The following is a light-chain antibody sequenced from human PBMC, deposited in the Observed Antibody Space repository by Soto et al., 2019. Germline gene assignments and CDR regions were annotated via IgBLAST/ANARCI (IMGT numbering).Light chain of an antibody. Sequence: SVLTQPPSASGTHGQKVTISCSGSSSNIGRNTAHWYRQLPGTAPQLLIYSNDLRPLGVPDRLSGSNPGTTASLAISGLXPEDEADYFCAAWDDSLNTHVFGSGTKATVL. CDR1: SSNIGRNT. V-gene: IGLV1-44*01. CDR2: SND. J-gene: IGLJ1*01. CDR3: AAWDDSLNTHV.